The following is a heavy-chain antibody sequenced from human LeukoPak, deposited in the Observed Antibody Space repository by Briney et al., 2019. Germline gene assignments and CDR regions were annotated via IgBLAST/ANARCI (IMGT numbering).Heavy chain of an antibody. J-gene: IGHJ3*02. D-gene: IGHD2-21*02. CDR3: TTDRHIVVLTGYLDAFDI. V-gene: IGHV3-15*01. Sequence: GGSLTLAWAVSRFTLSNAWMTWVRQAQGKGLEWVGRIKSKTNGGAIDYAEHVKGRFTISRDNSKKTLYLQMNSLKTEDTAVYYCTTDRHIVVLTGYLDAFDIWGQGTMVTVSS. CDR2: IKSKTNGGAI. CDR1: RFTLSNAW.